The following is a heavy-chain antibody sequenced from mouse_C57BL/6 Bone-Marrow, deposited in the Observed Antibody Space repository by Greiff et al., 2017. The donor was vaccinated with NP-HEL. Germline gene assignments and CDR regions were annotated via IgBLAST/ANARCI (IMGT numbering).Heavy chain of an antibody. CDR2: IHPNSGST. Sequence: QVQLKQPGAELVKPGASVKLSCKASGYTFTSYWMHWVKQRPGQGLEWIGMIHPNSGSTNYNEKFKSKATLTVDKSSSTAYMQLSSLTSEDSAVYYCANYYGTPYWYFDVWGTGTTVTVSS. J-gene: IGHJ1*03. CDR3: ANYYGTPYWYFDV. CDR1: GYTFTSYW. D-gene: IGHD1-1*01. V-gene: IGHV1-64*01.